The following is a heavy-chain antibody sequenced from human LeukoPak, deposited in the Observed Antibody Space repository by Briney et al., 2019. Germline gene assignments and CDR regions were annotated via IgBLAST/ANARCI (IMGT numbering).Heavy chain of an antibody. V-gene: IGHV1-18*01. CDR1: GYTFTSYG. Sequence: GASVKVSCKASGYTFTSYGISWVRQAPGQGLEWMGWISAYNGNTNYAQKFQGRVTMTRDTSISTAYMELSRLTSDDTAVYSCARGFGELLRLYYFDYWGQGTLVTVSS. CDR3: ARGFGELLRLYYFDY. J-gene: IGHJ4*02. CDR2: ISAYNGNT. D-gene: IGHD3-10*01.